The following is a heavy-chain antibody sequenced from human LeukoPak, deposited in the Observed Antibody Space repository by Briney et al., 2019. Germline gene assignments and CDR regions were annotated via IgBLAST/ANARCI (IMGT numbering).Heavy chain of an antibody. J-gene: IGHJ4*02. D-gene: IGHD2-15*01. CDR1: GFTFSDYY. CDR2: ISSSSSYT. V-gene: IGHV3-11*06. Sequence: GGSLRLSCAASGFTFSDYYMSWLRQAPGKGLEWVSYISSSSSYTNYADSVKGRFTISRDNAKNSLYLQMNSLRAEDTAVYYCARDHYCSGGSCYSGSDYWGQGTLVTVSS. CDR3: ARDHYCSGGSCYSGSDY.